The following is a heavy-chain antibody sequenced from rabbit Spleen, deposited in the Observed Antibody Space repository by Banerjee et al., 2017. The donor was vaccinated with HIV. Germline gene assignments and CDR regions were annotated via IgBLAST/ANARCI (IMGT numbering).Heavy chain of an antibody. CDR3: VRRYSSNGGTGL. CDR1: GSDISSYS. Sequence: LEESGGGLVTPGGTLTLTCTASGSDISSYSISWVRQAPGKGLEWIGYINSGSTTYYASWVNDRFTISRDTNENTVSLKMTSLTAADTATYFCVRRYSSNGGTGLWGPGTLVTVS. CDR2: INSGSTT. J-gene: IGHJ4*01. D-gene: IGHD1-1*01. V-gene: IGHV1S28*01.